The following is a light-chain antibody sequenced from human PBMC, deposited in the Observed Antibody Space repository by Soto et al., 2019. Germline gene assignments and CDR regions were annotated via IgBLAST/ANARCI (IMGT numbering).Light chain of an antibody. V-gene: IGKV3-20*01. CDR1: QSISSSY. Sequence: EIVLTQSPGTLSLSPGERATLSCRASQSISSSYLAWYQQRPGRAPRLLIYGASSRATGITDRFSGSGSGTDFTLTISRLEPEDFAVYFCQQYGSSPRKFGQGTKVEVK. CDR2: GAS. J-gene: IGKJ1*01. CDR3: QQYGSSPRK.